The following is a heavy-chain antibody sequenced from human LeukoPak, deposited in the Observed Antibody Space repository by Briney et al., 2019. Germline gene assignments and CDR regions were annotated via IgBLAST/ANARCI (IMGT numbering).Heavy chain of an antibody. V-gene: IGHV4-34*01. J-gene: IGHJ4*02. CDR2: INHSGST. D-gene: IGHD1-14*01. CDR1: GGSFSGYY. Sequence: PSETLSLTCAVYGGSFSGYYWSWIRQPPGKGLEWIGEINHSGSTNYNPSLKSRVTISVDTSKNQFSLKLSSVTAADTAVYYCARGRGIWTGNRHNLAYWGQGTLVTVSS. CDR3: ARGRGIWTGNRHNLAY.